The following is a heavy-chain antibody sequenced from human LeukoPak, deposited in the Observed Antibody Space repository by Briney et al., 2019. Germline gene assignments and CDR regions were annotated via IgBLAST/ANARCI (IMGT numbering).Heavy chain of an antibody. CDR2: IYSGGST. CDR3: ARTIAAAFDY. V-gene: IGHV3-53*04. Sequence: GGSLRLSCAASGFTVSSNYMSWVRQAPGKGLEWVSVIYSGGSTYYADSVKGRFTISRRNSKNTLYLQMNSLRAEDTAVYYCARTIAAAFDYWGQGTLVTVSS. CDR1: GFTVSSNY. D-gene: IGHD6-13*01. J-gene: IGHJ4*02.